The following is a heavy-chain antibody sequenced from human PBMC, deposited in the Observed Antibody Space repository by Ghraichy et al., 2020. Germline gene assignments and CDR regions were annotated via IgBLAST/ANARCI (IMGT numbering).Heavy chain of an antibody. D-gene: IGHD6-19*01. V-gene: IGHV4-38-2*02. Sequence: SETLSLTCTVSGYSISSGYYWGWIRQPPGKGLEWIGSIYHSGSTYYNPSLKSRVTISVDTSKNQCSLKLSSVTAADTAVYYCSREKVAVAEGNWFDPWGQGTLVTVAS. CDR3: SREKVAVAEGNWFDP. CDR1: GYSISSGYY. J-gene: IGHJ5*02. CDR2: IYHSGST.